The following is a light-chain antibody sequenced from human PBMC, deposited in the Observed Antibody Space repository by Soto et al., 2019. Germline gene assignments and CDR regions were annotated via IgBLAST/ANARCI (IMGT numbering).Light chain of an antibody. CDR2: ASS. J-gene: IGKJ1*01. V-gene: IGKV1-39*01. Sequence: DIQLTQSPSSLSASVGDRVTSTCRSSQNIGNYLNWYQQKPGKAPNLLIYASSTLQSGVPSRFSGSGSGTDFTLTISSLQPEDYATYYCQQSYGNPRTFGQGTKVDI. CDR3: QQSYGNPRT. CDR1: QNIGNY.